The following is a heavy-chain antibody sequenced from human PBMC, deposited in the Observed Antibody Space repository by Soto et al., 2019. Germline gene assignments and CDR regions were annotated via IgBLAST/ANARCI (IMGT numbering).Heavy chain of an antibody. CDR2: IYWDDAK. J-gene: IGHJ4*02. D-gene: IGHD1-26*01. Sequence: QITLKESGPTLVKPTQTLTLTCTFSGFSLSTSRVGVGWIRQPPGKALEWLAVIYWDDAKTYRPSLKRRLTLTKDTSKNQVALTMTTMDPVDTATYYCAHAYGGRSLYWGQGTLVTVSS. V-gene: IGHV2-5*02. CDR1: GFSLSTSRVG. CDR3: AHAYGGRSLY.